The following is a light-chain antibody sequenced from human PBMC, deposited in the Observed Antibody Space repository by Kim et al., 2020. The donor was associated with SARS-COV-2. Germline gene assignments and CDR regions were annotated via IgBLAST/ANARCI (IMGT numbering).Light chain of an antibody. V-gene: IGLV2-14*03. J-gene: IGLJ3*02. CDR3: SSYTRSSTLWV. CDR2: DVS. Sequence: QSALTQPASVSGSPGQPITISCTGTSSDIGDYNYVSWYQQHPGKAPKLMIYDVSNRPSGVSNRFSGSKSGNTASLTISGLQAEDEADYYCSSYTRSSTLWVFGGGTKLTVL. CDR1: SSDIGDYNY.